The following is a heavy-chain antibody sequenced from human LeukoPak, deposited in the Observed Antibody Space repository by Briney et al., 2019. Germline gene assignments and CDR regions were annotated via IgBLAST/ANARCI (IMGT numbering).Heavy chain of an antibody. D-gene: IGHD1-26*01. CDR2: ISGSGVYT. V-gene: IGHV3-20*04. J-gene: IGHJ4*02. CDR3: ASGGIYYGAAFEF. CDR1: GFTFDSYG. Sequence: GGTLRLSCAASGFTFDSYGMNWVRQAPGKGLEWVSGISGSGVYTYYADSVKGRFTISRDNAKNSLYLQMNSLRTEDTALYYCASGGIYYGAAFEFWGQGTLVTVSS.